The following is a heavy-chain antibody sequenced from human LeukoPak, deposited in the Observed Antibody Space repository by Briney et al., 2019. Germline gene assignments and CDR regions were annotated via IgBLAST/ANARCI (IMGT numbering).Heavy chain of an antibody. V-gene: IGHV7-4-1*02. J-gene: IGHJ5*02. D-gene: IGHD3-3*01. CDR2: INTNTGNP. Sequence: ASVKVSCKASGYTFTGYAMNWVRQAPGQGLEWMGWINTNTGNPTYAQGFTGRFVFSLDTSVSTAYLQISSLKAEDTAVYYCARESLRVFYDFWSGYHNNWFDPWGQGTLVTVSS. CDR1: GYTFTGYA. CDR3: ARESLRVFYDFWSGYHNNWFDP.